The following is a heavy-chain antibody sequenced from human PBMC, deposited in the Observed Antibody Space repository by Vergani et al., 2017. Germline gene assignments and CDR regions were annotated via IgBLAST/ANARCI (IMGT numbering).Heavy chain of an antibody. CDR1: GGSISSSYSY. J-gene: IGHJ6*03. D-gene: IGHD3-10*01. CDR2: IFSTGTT. Sequence: QLQLQESGPGLVRPSETLSLTCTVSGGSISSSYSYWGWIRQPPGKGLEWIGSIFSTGTTYYNPSLNSRVTMSVDTSKNQFSLKLSSVTAADTAVYYCATAMANFSYYYYMDVWGKGTTVTVSS. CDR3: ATAMANFSYYYYMDV. V-gene: IGHV4-39*07.